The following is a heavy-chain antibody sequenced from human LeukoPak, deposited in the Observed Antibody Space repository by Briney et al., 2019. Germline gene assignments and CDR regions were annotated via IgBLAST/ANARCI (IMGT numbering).Heavy chain of an antibody. V-gene: IGHV3-23*01. D-gene: IGHD2-15*01. CDR1: GFTFSSYA. J-gene: IGHJ4*02. CDR3: ATDPLLDY. Sequence: WGSLRLSCAASGFTFSSYAMSWVRQAPGKGLEWVSVITGSGGSTYYADSVKGRFTSSRDNSKNTLYLQMNSLRAEDTAVYYCATDPLLDYWGQGTLVTVSS. CDR2: ITGSGGST.